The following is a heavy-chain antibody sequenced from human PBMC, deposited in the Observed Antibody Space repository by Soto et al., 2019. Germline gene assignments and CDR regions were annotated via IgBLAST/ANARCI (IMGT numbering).Heavy chain of an antibody. V-gene: IGHV5-51*01. J-gene: IGHJ6*02. CDR3: ARHPPILEWSSYYYYGMDV. CDR1: GYSFTSYW. CDR2: IYPGDSDT. Sequence: PGESLKISCKGSGYSFTSYWIGWVRQMPGKGLEWMGMIYPGDSDTRYSPSFQGQVTISADKSISTAYLQWSSLKASDTAMYYCARHPPILEWSSYYYYGMDVWGQGTTVTVSS. D-gene: IGHD3-3*01.